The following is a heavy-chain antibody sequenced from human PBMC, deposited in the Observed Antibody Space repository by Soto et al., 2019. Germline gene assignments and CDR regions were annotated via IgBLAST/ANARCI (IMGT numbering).Heavy chain of an antibody. CDR2: IYYSGIT. D-gene: IGHD2-15*01. Sequence: SETLSLTCTVSGGSISSYYWSWIRQPPGKGLEWIGYIYYSGITNYNPSLKSRVTISVNTSKNQFSLKLSSVTAADTAVYYCARGLRGSWPYYYYGMDVWGQGTTVTVSS. CDR1: GGSISSYY. J-gene: IGHJ6*02. CDR3: ARGLRGSWPYYYYGMDV. V-gene: IGHV4-59*01.